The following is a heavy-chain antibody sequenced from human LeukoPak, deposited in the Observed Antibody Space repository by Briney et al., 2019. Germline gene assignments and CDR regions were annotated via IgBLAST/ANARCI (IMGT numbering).Heavy chain of an antibody. V-gene: IGHV3-23*01. CDR3: AKEYAIFGVVMNAFDI. CDR1: GFTFSSYA. J-gene: IGHJ3*02. D-gene: IGHD3-3*01. Sequence: GGSLRLSCAASGFTFSSYAMSWVRQAPGKGLERVSSISGSGGSTYYADSVKGRFTISRDNSKNTLYLQMNSLRAEDTAVYYCAKEYAIFGVVMNAFDIWGQGTMVTVSS. CDR2: ISGSGGST.